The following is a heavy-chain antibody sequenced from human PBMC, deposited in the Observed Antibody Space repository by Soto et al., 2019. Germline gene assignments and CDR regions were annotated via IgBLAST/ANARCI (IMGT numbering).Heavy chain of an antibody. CDR2: IYHSGRT. CDR1: GGSISSAGYS. V-gene: IGHV4-30-2*01. Sequence: QLQLQESGSGLVKPSQTLSLTCNVSGGSISSAGYSWNWIRQPPGKGLEWIGYIYHSGRTYYNPSLRSRVSISVDWSKHQFYLRLTSVTAADTAVYYCARDSRRLGEGTFDIWVQGTMVTVSS. CDR3: ARDSRRLGEGTFDI. J-gene: IGHJ3*02. D-gene: IGHD3-16*01.